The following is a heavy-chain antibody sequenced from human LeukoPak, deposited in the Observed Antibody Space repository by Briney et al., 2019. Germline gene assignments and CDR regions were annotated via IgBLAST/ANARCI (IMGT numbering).Heavy chain of an antibody. CDR1: GFAFSSYG. CDR2: IHYDSTTE. D-gene: IGHD3-10*01. J-gene: IGHJ4*02. Sequence: GGSLRLSCAASGFAFSSYGMHWVRQAPGKGLEWVAYIHYDSTTEDYADSVKGRFTISRDNSKNTLFLQMNNLRAEDTAVYYCAKREGGTMVRGVIPQPFDYWGQGTLVTVSS. V-gene: IGHV3-30*02. CDR3: AKREGGTMVRGVIPQPFDY.